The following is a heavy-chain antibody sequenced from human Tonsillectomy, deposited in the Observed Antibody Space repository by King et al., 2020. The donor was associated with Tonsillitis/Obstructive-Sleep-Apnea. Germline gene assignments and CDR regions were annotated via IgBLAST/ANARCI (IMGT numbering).Heavy chain of an antibody. V-gene: IGHV5-10-1*01. Sequence: QLVQSGAEVKKPGASLRISCRGSGYSFTNYWINWVRQMPGKGLEWMGRIDPSDSYTNYSPSFQGHVTISADKSINTAYLQWSSLKASDTAMYYCARQPAVAEPSFDYWGQGTLVTVSS. CDR2: IDPSDSYT. CDR1: GYSFTNYW. D-gene: IGHD6-19*01. CDR3: ARQPAVAEPSFDY. J-gene: IGHJ4*02.